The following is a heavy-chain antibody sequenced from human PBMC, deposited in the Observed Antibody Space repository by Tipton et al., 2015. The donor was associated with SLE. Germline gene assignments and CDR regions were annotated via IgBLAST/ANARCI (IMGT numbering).Heavy chain of an antibody. V-gene: IGHV3-30*02. CDR1: GFTFSSYS. Sequence: SLRLSCAASGFTFSSYSMYWVRQAPGKGLEWVAFIRYDGSNKYYADSVKGRFTISRDNSKNTLYLQMNSLRAEDTAVYYCAKDHPRPYCGGDCQGYFDYWGQGTLVTVSS. CDR3: AKDHPRPYCGGDCQGYFDY. CDR2: IRYDGSNK. J-gene: IGHJ4*02. D-gene: IGHD2-21*02.